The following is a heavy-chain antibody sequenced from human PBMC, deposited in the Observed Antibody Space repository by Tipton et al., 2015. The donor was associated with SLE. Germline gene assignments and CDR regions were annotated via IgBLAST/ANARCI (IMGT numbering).Heavy chain of an antibody. D-gene: IGHD6-13*01. J-gene: IGHJ6*02. CDR3: ARGRIAAAGKNGMDV. CDR2: MNPNRGNT. CDR1: GYTFTSYD. Sequence: QSGAEVKKPGASVKVSCKASGYTFTSYDINWVRQATGQGLEWMGWMNPNRGNTGYAQKFQGRVTMTRNTSISTAYMELSSLRSEDTAVYYCARGRIAAAGKNGMDVWGQGTTVTVSS. V-gene: IGHV1-8*01.